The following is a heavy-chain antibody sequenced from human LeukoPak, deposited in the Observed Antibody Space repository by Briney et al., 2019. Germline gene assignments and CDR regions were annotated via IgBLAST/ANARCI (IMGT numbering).Heavy chain of an antibody. CDR1: GFTFRNYW. V-gene: IGHV3-74*03. J-gene: IGHJ4*02. CDR3: ARDKKSGESSEIDY. D-gene: IGHD3-10*01. CDR2: INRDGSTT. Sequence: GSLRLSCEGSGFTFRNYWVHWVRQAPGKGLVWVSRINRDGSTTKYADSVKGRFTVSRDNAKNTLNLQMNSLRAEDTAVYYCARDKKSGESSEIDYWGQGTLVTVSS.